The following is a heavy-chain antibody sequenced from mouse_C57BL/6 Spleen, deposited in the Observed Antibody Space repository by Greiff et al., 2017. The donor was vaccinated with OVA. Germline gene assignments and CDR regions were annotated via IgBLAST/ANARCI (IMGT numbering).Heavy chain of an antibody. CDR3: AREFAY. J-gene: IGHJ3*01. V-gene: IGHV1-69*01. CDR1: GYTFTSYW. CDR2: IDPSDSYT. Sequence: QVQLQQPGAELVMPGASVKLSCKASGYTFTSYWMHRVKQRPGQGLEWIGEIDPSDSYTNYNQKFKGKSTLTVDKSSSTAYMQLSSLTSEDSAVYYCAREFAYWGQGTLVTVSA.